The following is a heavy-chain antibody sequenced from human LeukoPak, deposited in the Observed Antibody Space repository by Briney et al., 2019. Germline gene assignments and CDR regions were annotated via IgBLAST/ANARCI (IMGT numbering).Heavy chain of an antibody. CDR2: INTNTGNP. Sequence: ASVKVSCKASGYTLTSYAMNWVRQAPGQGLEWMGWINTNTGNPTYAQGFTGRFVFSLDTSVSTAYLQISSLKAEDTAVYYCARDSPGIAAAGNFDYWGQGTLVTVSS. J-gene: IGHJ4*02. D-gene: IGHD6-13*01. CDR3: ARDSPGIAAAGNFDY. CDR1: GYTLTSYA. V-gene: IGHV7-4-1*02.